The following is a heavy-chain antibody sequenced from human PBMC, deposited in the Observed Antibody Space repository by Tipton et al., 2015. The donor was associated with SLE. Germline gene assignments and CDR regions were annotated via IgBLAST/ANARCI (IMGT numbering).Heavy chain of an antibody. J-gene: IGHJ4*02. CDR1: GYRFKDYG. Sequence: QLVQSGAEVKKPGTSVKVPCKASGYRFKDYGITWVRQAPGHVLEWMGWISGDLGNTNYPQKFQGRVTMTIDPSTSTTYMELRSLTSDDTAVYYCARDESLLPCGYWGQGTLVTVSA. V-gene: IGHV1-18*04. CDR2: ISGDLGNT. CDR3: ARDESLLPCGY. D-gene: IGHD2-21*01.